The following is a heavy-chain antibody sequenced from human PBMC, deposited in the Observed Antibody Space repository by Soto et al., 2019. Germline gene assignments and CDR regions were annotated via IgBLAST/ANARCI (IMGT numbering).Heavy chain of an antibody. D-gene: IGHD1-20*01. CDR1: GYTFTNYH. J-gene: IGHJ2*01. CDR3: ASEVTGTADFDL. V-gene: IGHV1-46*01. CDR2: INLSDGGT. Sequence: QVQLVQSGAEVKKPGASVKVSCKASGYTFTNYHMHWVRQAPGLGLEWMGTINLSDGGTTYTQRFQDRDTMTRDTYTSTSYMELSSLRSEDTAVYYWASEVTGTADFDLWGRGTLVTVSS.